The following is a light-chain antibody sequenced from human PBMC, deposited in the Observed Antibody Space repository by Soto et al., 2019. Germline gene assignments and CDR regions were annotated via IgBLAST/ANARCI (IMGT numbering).Light chain of an antibody. CDR1: SNDVGGYNY. Sequence: QSALTQPASVSGSPGQSITISCTGTSNDVGGYNYVSWYQQHPGKAPKLLIYEVFNRPSGVSYRFSGSRSANTASLTTSGLQAEDEAEYYCNSYIGSNTFVFGTGTKLTVL. CDR2: EVF. CDR3: NSYIGSNTFV. J-gene: IGLJ1*01. V-gene: IGLV2-14*01.